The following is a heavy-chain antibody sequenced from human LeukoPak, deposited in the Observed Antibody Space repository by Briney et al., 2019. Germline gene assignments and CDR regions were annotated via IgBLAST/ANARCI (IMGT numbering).Heavy chain of an antibody. D-gene: IGHD3-22*01. J-gene: IGHJ4*02. CDR1: GYTFTNHA. CDR3: ARESLYYDRSGYYSFDY. Sequence: ASVTVSCKASGYTFTNHAMHWVRQAPGQGLEWMGWIDTANGNTKYLQKFQGRVTMTRDTSTSTVYMELSSLRSEDTAVYYCARESLYYDRSGYYSFDYWGQGTLVTVSS. V-gene: IGHV1-3*04. CDR2: IDTANGNT.